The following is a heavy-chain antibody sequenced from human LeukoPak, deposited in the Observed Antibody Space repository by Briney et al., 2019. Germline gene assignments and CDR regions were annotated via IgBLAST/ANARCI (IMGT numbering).Heavy chain of an antibody. CDR1: GYTFTGYY. CDR3: ARGEAPWPYYGMDV. V-gene: IGHV1-3*01. CDR2: INAGNGNT. Sequence: ASVKVSCKASGYTFTGYYMHWVRQAPGQRLEWMGWINAGNGNTKYPQKFQGRVTITRDTSASTAYMELSSLRSEDTAVYYCARGEAPWPYYGMDVWGQGTTVTVSS. D-gene: IGHD5-12*01. J-gene: IGHJ6*02.